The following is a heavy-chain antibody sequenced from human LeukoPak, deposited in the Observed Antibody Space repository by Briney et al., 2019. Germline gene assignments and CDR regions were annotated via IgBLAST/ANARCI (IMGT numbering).Heavy chain of an antibody. J-gene: IGHJ4*02. CDR1: GFTFSSYT. V-gene: IGHV3-23*01. CDR2: ITTGDGNT. D-gene: IGHD7-27*01. CDR3: AKDGGLWVSAHWGDS. Sequence: GGSLRLSCTASGFTFSSYTMTWVRQAPGKGLKWVSTITTGDGNTYYADSVKGRFTVSRDDSKNTLYLQMHRLRAEDTAVYYCAKDGGLWVSAHWGDSWGRGTLVTVSS.